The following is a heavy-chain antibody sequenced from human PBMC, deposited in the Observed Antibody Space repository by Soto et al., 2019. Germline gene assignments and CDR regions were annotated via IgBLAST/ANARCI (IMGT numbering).Heavy chain of an antibody. CDR1: GFSFSSYW. V-gene: IGHV3-7*03. CDR3: ATYGAGGYYFDY. CDR2: IKQDGSEK. Sequence: EVQLVESGGGLVQPGESLRLSCAASGFSFSSYWMSWVRQAPGKGLEWVANIKQDGSEKYYVDSVKGRFTISRDNAKNSLYLQMNNLRAEDTAVYYCATYGAGGYYFDYWGQGTLVTVSS. J-gene: IGHJ4*02. D-gene: IGHD3-16*01.